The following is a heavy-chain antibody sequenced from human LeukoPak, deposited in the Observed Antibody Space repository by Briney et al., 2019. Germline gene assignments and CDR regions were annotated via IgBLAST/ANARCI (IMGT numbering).Heavy chain of an antibody. CDR1: GFTFSSYA. J-gene: IGHJ3*02. Sequence: GGSLRLSCAASGFTFSSYAMSWVRQAPGKGLEWVSAISGSGGSTYYADSVKGRFTISREHSKDTLYLQMNSLRAEDTAVYYYAKDGEAGEVFAAFDIWGQGTNVTDSS. D-gene: IGHD3-10*01. V-gene: IGHV3-23*01. CDR3: AKDGEAGEVFAAFDI. CDR2: ISGSGGST.